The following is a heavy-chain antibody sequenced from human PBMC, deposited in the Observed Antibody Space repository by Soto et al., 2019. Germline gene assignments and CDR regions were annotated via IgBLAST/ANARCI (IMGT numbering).Heavy chain of an antibody. CDR2: IKQDGSEK. CDR1: GFTFSSYW. D-gene: IGHD3-3*01. V-gene: IGHV3-7*01. Sequence: GESLKISCAASGFTFSSYWMSWVRQAPGKGLEWVANIKQDGSEKYYVDSVKGRFTISRDNAKNSLYLQMNSLRAEDTAVYYCARDRADITIFGVVNWFDPWGQGTLVTVSS. CDR3: ARDRADITIFGVVNWFDP. J-gene: IGHJ5*02.